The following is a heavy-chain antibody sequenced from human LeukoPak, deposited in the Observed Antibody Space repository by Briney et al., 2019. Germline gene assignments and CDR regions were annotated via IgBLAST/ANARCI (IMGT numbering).Heavy chain of an antibody. V-gene: IGHV4-34*01. Sequence: SETLSLTCAVYGGSFSGYYWSWIRQPPGKGLEWIGEINHSGSTNYNPSLKSRVTISVDTSKNQFSLKLSSVTAADTAVYYCARGRLLYGGNSPFDYWGQGTLVTVSS. CDR3: ARGRLLYGGNSPFDY. J-gene: IGHJ4*02. D-gene: IGHD4-23*01. CDR1: GGSFSGYY. CDR2: INHSGST.